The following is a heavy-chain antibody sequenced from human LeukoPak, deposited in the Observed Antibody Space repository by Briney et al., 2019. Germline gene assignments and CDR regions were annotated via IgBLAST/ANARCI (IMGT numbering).Heavy chain of an antibody. D-gene: IGHD1-7*01. CDR1: GFSFSVYW. J-gene: IGHJ4*02. V-gene: IGHV3-74*01. Sequence: GGSLRLSCAASGFSFSVYWMHWVRQAPGKGPVWVSRIKTDGSITDYADSVKGRFTISRDNAKNTLYLQMNSLRAEDTAVYYCTRLSGDNWNYGGNFDSWGQGTLVTVSS. CDR3: TRLSGDNWNYGGNFDS. CDR2: IKTDGSIT.